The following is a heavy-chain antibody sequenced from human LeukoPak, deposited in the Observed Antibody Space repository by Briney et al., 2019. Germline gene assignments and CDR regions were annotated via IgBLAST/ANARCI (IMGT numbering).Heavy chain of an antibody. CDR3: ARRRGSSWGYFDY. CDR1: GGSFSGYY. Sequence: SETLSLTCAVYGGSFSGYYWGWIRQPPGKGLQWIGNIYYNGNTYYNPALKRRVTISVDTSKNQFSLKMSSLTAADTAVYYCARRRGSSWGYFDYWGQGALVTVSS. D-gene: IGHD6-13*01. CDR2: IYYNGNT. J-gene: IGHJ4*02. V-gene: IGHV4-34*01.